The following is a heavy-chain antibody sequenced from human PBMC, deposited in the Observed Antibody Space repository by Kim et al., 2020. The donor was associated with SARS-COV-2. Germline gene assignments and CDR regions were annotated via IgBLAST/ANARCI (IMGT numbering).Heavy chain of an antibody. J-gene: IGHJ2*01. CDR1: GYIFTSYY. Sequence: ASVKVSCKASGYIFTSYYIHWVRQAPGQGLEWVGIINPSGGSTSYAQKFQGRVTMTRDTSTSTVYMELTSLRSEDTAVYYCARDQGFCGGDCYFYWYFDLWGRGTLVTVSS. D-gene: IGHD2-21*02. CDR3: ARDQGFCGGDCYFYWYFDL. CDR2: INPSGGST. V-gene: IGHV1-46*01.